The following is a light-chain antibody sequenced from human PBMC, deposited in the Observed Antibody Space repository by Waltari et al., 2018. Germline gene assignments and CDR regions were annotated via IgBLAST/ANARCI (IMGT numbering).Light chain of an antibody. CDR1: ALPDQY. CDR2: KDS. V-gene: IGLV3-25*03. J-gene: IGLJ2*01. CDR3: QSADSSGTL. Sequence: SSELTQSPSVSVSPGQTARITCPGDALPDQYAFWYQQKPGQAPVLGIYKDSERPSGIPERFSGSSSGTIVTLTISGVQAEDEADYYCQSADSSGTLFGGGTRLTVL.